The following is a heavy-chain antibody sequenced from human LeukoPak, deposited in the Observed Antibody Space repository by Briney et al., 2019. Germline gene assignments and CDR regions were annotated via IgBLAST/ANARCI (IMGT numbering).Heavy chain of an antibody. D-gene: IGHD3-10*01. J-gene: IGHJ4*02. CDR1: GFTFSYYA. Sequence: GGSLRLSCAASGFTFSYYAMHWVRQARGKGLEWVADISYDGSNEYYADSVKGRFTISRDNSKNTLSLQMNTLRPEDTAVYYCARPIDNGSGSYYFDYWGQGTLVTVSS. V-gene: IGHV3-30-3*01. CDR2: ISYDGSNE. CDR3: ARPIDNGSGSYYFDY.